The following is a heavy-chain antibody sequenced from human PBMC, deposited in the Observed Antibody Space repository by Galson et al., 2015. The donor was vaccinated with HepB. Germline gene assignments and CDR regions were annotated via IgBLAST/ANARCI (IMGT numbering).Heavy chain of an antibody. CDR3: ARDLRWLQFGAAGLDY. J-gene: IGHJ4*02. CDR1: GFTFSSYA. Sequence: SLRLSCAASGFTFSSYAMHWVRQAPGKGLEWVAVISYDGSDKYYADSVKGRFTISRDNSKNTLYLQMNSLRAEDTAVYYCARDLRWLQFGAAGLDYWGQGTLVTVSS. CDR2: ISYDGSDK. V-gene: IGHV3-30-3*01. D-gene: IGHD5-24*01.